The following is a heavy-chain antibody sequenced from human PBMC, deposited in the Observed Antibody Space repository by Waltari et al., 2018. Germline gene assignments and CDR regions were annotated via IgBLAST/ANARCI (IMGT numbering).Heavy chain of an antibody. V-gene: IGHV4-4*07. Sequence: QVQLQESGPGLVKPSETLSLTCTVSGGSIISYYWSWIRQPAGKGLEWIGRIYTSGSTNYNPSLKSRVTMSVDTSKNQFSLKLSSVTAADTAGYYCARDMVYASRAFDIWGQGTMVTVSS. J-gene: IGHJ3*02. D-gene: IGHD2-8*01. CDR1: GGSIISYY. CDR2: IYTSGST. CDR3: ARDMVYASRAFDI.